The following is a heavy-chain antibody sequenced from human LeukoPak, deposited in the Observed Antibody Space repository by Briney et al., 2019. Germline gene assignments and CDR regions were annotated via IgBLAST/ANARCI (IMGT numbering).Heavy chain of an antibody. Sequence: GASVKVSCKGSGYTFTCYGISGVRQAPGQGLEWVGLISACNGNTNYAQKLQGRATMTIDTSPNTADMELRSLRSDDTAVYSCARVAPRRYYDSSGNYYNYWGQGTLVTVSS. V-gene: IGHV1-18*01. CDR2: ISACNGNT. CDR1: GYTFTCYG. CDR3: ARVAPRRYYDSSGNYYNY. D-gene: IGHD3-22*01. J-gene: IGHJ4*02.